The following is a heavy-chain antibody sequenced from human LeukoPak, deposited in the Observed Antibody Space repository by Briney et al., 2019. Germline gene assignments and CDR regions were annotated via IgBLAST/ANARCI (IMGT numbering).Heavy chain of an antibody. V-gene: IGHV3-21*01. CDR3: ARDPYSGTYGDTYYYYMDV. CDR2: ITSSSTYT. CDR1: GFTFGDYA. J-gene: IGHJ6*03. Sequence: GGSLRLSCTASGFTFGDYAMNWVRQTPAKGLEWVSSITSSSTYTFYADSVKGRFTISRDNARNSLYLQMNSLRAEDTAVYYCARDPYSGTYGDTYYYYMDVWGKGTTVTISS. D-gene: IGHD1-26*01.